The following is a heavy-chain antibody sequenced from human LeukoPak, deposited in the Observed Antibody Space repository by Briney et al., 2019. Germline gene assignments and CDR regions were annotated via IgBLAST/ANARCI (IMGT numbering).Heavy chain of an antibody. Sequence: GGSQRLSCAASGFTFSSYWMSWVRQAPGKGLEWVANIKQDGSEKYYVDSVKGRFTISRDNAKNSLYLQMNSLRAEDTAVYYCAREIYCGGDCYYYFDYWGQGTLVTVSS. CDR2: IKQDGSEK. V-gene: IGHV3-7*01. J-gene: IGHJ4*02. CDR1: GFTFSSYW. CDR3: AREIYCGGDCYYYFDY. D-gene: IGHD2-21*02.